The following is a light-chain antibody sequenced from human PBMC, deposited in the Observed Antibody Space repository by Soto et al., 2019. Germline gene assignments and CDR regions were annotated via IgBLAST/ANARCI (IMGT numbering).Light chain of an antibody. CDR1: QSVLYSSNNKNF. J-gene: IGKJ2*01. CDR3: QQYYDTHYT. CDR2: WAS. Sequence: DIVMTQSPDSLAVSLGERATINCKSSQSVLYSSNNKNFLAWYQQKPGQPPKLLISWASTRESGVPDRFSGSGSGTDVTLTISSLQAEDVAVYYCQQYYDTHYTFGQGTKLEIK. V-gene: IGKV4-1*01.